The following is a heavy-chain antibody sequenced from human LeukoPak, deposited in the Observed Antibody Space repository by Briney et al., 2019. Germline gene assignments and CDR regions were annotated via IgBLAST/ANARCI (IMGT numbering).Heavy chain of an antibody. CDR3: AKTRSSIVVEAYGMDV. CDR2: ISYDGSNK. J-gene: IGHJ6*02. CDR1: GFTFSSYG. Sequence: GRSLRLSCAASGFTFSSYGMHWVRQAPGKGLEWVAVISYDGSNKYYADSVKGRFTISRDNSKNTLYLQMNSLRAEDTAVYYCAKTRSSIVVEAYGMDVWGQGTTVTVSS. V-gene: IGHV3-30*18. D-gene: IGHD2-21*01.